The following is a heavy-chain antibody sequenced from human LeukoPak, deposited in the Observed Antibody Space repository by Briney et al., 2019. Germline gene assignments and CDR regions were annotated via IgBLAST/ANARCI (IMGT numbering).Heavy chain of an antibody. J-gene: IGHJ6*02. CDR3: ARLPGDFYYHAMDL. Sequence: GESLKISCKGFGYSFSNFWIGWVRQMPGKGLEWMGIIYPGDSDTRYSPSFEGQVTISADKSINTAYLQWGSLKASDTAMYYCARLPGDFYYHAMDLWGQGTTVTVSS. CDR1: GYSFSNFW. CDR2: IYPGDSDT. V-gene: IGHV5-51*01. D-gene: IGHD3-10*01.